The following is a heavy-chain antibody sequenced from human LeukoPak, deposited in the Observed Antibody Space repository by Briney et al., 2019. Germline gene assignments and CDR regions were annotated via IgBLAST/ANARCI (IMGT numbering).Heavy chain of an antibody. CDR3: ALESGVVASY. V-gene: IGHV3-30-3*01. CDR1: GFAISAYS. Sequence: GGSLRLSCAVSGFAISAYSVHWVRQAPGKGLQWVAVISYDGSNRYYADSMKGRFTISRDNSKNTVYLEMNSVRIDDTAVYYCALESGVVASYWGQGTLVTVSS. D-gene: IGHD3-3*01. CDR2: ISYDGSNR. J-gene: IGHJ4*02.